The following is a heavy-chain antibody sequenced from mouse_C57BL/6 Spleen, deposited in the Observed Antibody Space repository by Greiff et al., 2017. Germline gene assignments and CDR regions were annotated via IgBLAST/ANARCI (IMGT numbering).Heavy chain of an antibody. CDR3: TRSRRVITTVGYAMDD. V-gene: IGHV1-15*01. Sequence: QVQLQQSGAELVRPGASVTLSCKASGYTFTDYEMHWVKQTPVHGLEWIGAIDPETGGTAYNQKFKGKAILTADKSSSTAYMELRSLTSEDSAVYYCTRSRRVITTVGYAMDDWGQGTSVTVSS. CDR1: GYTFTDYE. CDR2: IDPETGGT. J-gene: IGHJ4*01. D-gene: IGHD1-1*01.